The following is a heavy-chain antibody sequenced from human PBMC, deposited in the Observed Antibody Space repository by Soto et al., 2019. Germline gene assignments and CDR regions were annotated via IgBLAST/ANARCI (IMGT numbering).Heavy chain of an antibody. V-gene: IGHV3-33*01. D-gene: IGHD5-18*01. CDR3: ASLSSGYSYGYDY. J-gene: IGHJ4*02. CDR1: GFTFSSYG. Sequence: PGGSLRLSCAASGFTFSSYGMHWVRQAPGKGLEWVAVIWYDGSNKYYADSVKGRFTISRDNSKNTLYLQMNSLRAEDTAVYYCASLSSGYSYGYDYWGQGTLVTV. CDR2: IWYDGSNK.